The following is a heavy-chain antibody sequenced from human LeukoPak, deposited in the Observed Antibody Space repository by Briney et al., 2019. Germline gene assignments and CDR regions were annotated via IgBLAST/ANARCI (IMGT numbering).Heavy chain of an antibody. CDR2: IYYSGST. V-gene: IGHV4-39*07. D-gene: IGHD3-22*01. Sequence: SETLSLTCTVSGGSINSGGSYWGWIRQPPGKGLKWIGSIYYSGSTYYNPSLKSRVTISVDTSKNQFSLKLSSVTAADTAVYYCARVPRVVVVTNPMGGAFDIWGQGTMVTVSS. J-gene: IGHJ3*02. CDR3: ARVPRVVVVTNPMGGAFDI. CDR1: GGSINSGGSY.